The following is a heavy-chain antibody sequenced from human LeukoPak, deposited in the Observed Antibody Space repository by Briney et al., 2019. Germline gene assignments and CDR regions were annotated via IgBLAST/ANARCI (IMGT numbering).Heavy chain of an antibody. D-gene: IGHD3-3*01. V-gene: IGHV4-34*01. Sequence: PSETLSLTCGVYGGSFSGYYWSWIRQPPGKGLEWIGEINHSGSTNYNPSLKSRVTISVDRSKNQFSLKLSSVTAADTAVYYCAREGPNTYEARGAFDIWGQGTMVTVSS. CDR1: GGSFSGYY. J-gene: IGHJ3*02. CDR3: AREGPNTYEARGAFDI. CDR2: INHSGST.